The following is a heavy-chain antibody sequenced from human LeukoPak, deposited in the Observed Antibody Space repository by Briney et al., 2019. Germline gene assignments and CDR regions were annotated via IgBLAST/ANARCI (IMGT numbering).Heavy chain of an antibody. D-gene: IGHD5-24*01. V-gene: IGHV1-46*01. CDR2: INPSGGST. CDR3: AREMATENGPIDY. CDR1: GYTFTGYY. Sequence: ASVKVSCKASGYTFTGYYMHWVRQAPGQGLEWMGIINPSGGSTSYAQKFQGRVTMTRDTSSSTVYMELSSLRSEDTAVYYCAREMATENGPIDYWGQGTLVTVSS. J-gene: IGHJ4*02.